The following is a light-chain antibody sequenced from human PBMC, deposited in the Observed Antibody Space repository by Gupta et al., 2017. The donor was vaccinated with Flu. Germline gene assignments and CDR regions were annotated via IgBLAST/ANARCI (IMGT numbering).Light chain of an antibody. CDR3: QQTDLVPYS. V-gene: IGKV1-39*01. CDR1: ETVYNC. J-gene: IGKJ2*03. Sequence: DIQMTQSPSSLSASMGDRVTITCRTSETVYNCLNWYQKKVGEAPKLLIYAASSLQSGVPARFTGSGSGTDFTLTISSLRPEDFATYYCQQTDLVPYSFGQGTKMEIE. CDR2: AAS.